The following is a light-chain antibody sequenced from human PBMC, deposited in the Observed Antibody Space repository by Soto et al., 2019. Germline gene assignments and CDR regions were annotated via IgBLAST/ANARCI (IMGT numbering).Light chain of an antibody. CDR2: EVS. V-gene: IGLV2-8*01. J-gene: IGLJ2*01. Sequence: QSALTQPPSASGSPGQSVTISCSGTSSDVGGYNYVSWYQQHPGKAPKLIIFEVSKRPSGVPDRFSGSKSGNTASLTVSGLQADDEADYYCSSYAGSNTVVFGGRTKLTVL. CDR1: SSDVGGYNY. CDR3: SSYAGSNTVV.